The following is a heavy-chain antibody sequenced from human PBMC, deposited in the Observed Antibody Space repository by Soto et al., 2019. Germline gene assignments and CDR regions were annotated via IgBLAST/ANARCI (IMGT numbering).Heavy chain of an antibody. CDR2: IYYSGST. Sequence: QVQLQESGPGLVKPSETLSLTCTVSGGSISSNYWSWIRQPPGKGLEWIGYIYYSGSTNYNPSLKSRVTISVDTSKNRFSLKLSSVTAADTAVYYCARGGVVVVAATNNIWFDPWGQGTLVTVSS. V-gene: IGHV4-59*01. CDR1: GGSISSNY. J-gene: IGHJ5*02. CDR3: ARGGVVVVAATNNIWFDP. D-gene: IGHD2-15*01.